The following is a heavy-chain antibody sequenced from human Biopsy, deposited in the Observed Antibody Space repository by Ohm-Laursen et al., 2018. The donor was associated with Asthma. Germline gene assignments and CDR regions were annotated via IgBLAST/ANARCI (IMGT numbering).Heavy chain of an antibody. Sequence: SLRLSCAASGFMFRSFGMHWVRQAPGKGLEWVAVMSYDGSIKDYADSVKGRFTIPRDNSMNTLYLHMNSLRVEDTAVYYCARGLDYSGRSGFDYWGQGTLVTVSS. CDR3: ARGLDYSGRSGFDY. CDR1: GFMFRSFG. CDR2: MSYDGSIK. J-gene: IGHJ4*02. D-gene: IGHD3-10*01. V-gene: IGHV3-30*03.